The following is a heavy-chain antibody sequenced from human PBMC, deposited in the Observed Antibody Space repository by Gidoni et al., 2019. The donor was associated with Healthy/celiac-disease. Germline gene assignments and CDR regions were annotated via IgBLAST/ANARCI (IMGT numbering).Heavy chain of an antibody. D-gene: IGHD3-22*01. J-gene: IGHJ5*02. CDR3: ARAYLLPYRGWFDP. CDR1: GGSVSGYY. V-gene: IGHV4-34*01. CDR2: INHSGIT. Sequence: QVQLQKRGAGLLKPSETLSLTCAGYGGSVSGYYWGWIRKPPGKGLEWIGEINHSGITNYTPSLTSRVTLSVATSTYQFSLKLCSVTAADTAVYYCARAYLLPYRGWFDPWGQGTLVTVSS.